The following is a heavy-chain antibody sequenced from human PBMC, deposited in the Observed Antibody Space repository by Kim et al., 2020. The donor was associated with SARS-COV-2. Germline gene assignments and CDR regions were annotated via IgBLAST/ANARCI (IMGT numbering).Heavy chain of an antibody. J-gene: IGHJ6*03. CDR3: ARSGRSGSQYYYYMDV. V-gene: IGHV4-4*07. CDR2: IYTSGST. D-gene: IGHD3-10*01. Sequence: SETLSLTCTVSGGSISTYYWSWIRQPAGKGLEWIGRIYTSGSTNYNPSLKSRVTMSVDTSKNQFSLKLSSVTAADTAVYYCARSGRSGSQYYYYMDVWGKGTTVTVSS. CDR1: GGSISTYY.